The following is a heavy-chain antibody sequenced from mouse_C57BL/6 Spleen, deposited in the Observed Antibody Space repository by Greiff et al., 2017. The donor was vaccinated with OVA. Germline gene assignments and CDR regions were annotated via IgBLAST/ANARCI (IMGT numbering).Heavy chain of an antibody. V-gene: IGHV5-17*01. D-gene: IGHD1-3*01. J-gene: IGHJ3*01. Sequence: EVMLVASGGGLVKPGGSLKLSCAASGFTFSDYGMHWVRQAPEKGLEWVAYISSGSSTIYYADTVKGRFTISRDNAKNTLFLQMTSLRSEDTAMYYCASGSSAWFAYWGQGTLVTVSA. CDR3: ASGSSAWFAY. CDR2: ISSGSSTI. CDR1: GFTFSDYG.